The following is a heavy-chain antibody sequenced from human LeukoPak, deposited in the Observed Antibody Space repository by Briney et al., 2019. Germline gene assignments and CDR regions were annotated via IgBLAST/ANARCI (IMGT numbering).Heavy chain of an antibody. V-gene: IGHV3-53*01. Sequence: GGSLRLSCAASGFTVSSNYMSWVRQAPGKGLEWVSVIYSGGSTSYADSVKGRFTVSRDNSKNTLYLQMNSLRAEDTAVYYCASRATVTTDRFWFDPWGQGTLVTVSS. D-gene: IGHD4-11*01. CDR1: GFTVSSNY. J-gene: IGHJ5*02. CDR3: ASRATVTTDRFWFDP. CDR2: IYSGGST.